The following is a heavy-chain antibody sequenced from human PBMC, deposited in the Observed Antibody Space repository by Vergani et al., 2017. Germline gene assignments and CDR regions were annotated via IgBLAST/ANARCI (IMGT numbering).Heavy chain of an antibody. CDR1: GGSISSYY. V-gene: IGHV4-4*07. D-gene: IGHD3-3*01. CDR3: ARDGAREDGVANDAFDS. CDR2: IYTSGST. Sequence: QVQLQESGPGLVKPSETLSLTCTVSGGSISSYYWSWIRQPAGKGLEWIGRIYTSGSTNYNPSLKSRVTMSVDTSKNQFSLKLSSVTAADTAVYYCARDGAREDGVANDAFDSWGQGTMGTVST. J-gene: IGHJ3*02.